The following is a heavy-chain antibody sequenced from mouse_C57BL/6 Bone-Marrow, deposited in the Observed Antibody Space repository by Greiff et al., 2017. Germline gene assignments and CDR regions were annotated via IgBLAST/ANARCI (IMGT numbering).Heavy chain of an antibody. Sequence: QVQLQQSGAELARPGASVKLSCKASGYTFTSYGISWVKQRTGQGLEWIGEIYPRSGNTYYNEKFKGKATLTADKSSSTAYMELRSLTSEDSAVYFCAGRSYYSNYEAWFAYWGQGTLVTVSA. V-gene: IGHV1-81*01. CDR1: GYTFTSYG. CDR2: IYPRSGNT. D-gene: IGHD2-5*01. J-gene: IGHJ3*01. CDR3: AGRSYYSNYEAWFAY.